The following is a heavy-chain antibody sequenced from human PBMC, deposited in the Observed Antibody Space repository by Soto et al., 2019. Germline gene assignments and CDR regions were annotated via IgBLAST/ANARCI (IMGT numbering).Heavy chain of an antibody. J-gene: IGHJ6*02. D-gene: IGHD3-10*01. Sequence: QVQLVQSGAEVKKPGSSVKVSCKTSGVSFNNNGIGWVRQAPGHGLEWMGGVSPPFRTSNYAQKFQGRISITADASTGTVNRELSSLTSKATAQYFCARVLYYGSVSYSAYGMDVWGPGTTVTVSS. CDR2: VSPPFRTS. CDR1: GVSFNNNG. CDR3: ARVLYYGSVSYSAYGMDV. V-gene: IGHV1-69*01.